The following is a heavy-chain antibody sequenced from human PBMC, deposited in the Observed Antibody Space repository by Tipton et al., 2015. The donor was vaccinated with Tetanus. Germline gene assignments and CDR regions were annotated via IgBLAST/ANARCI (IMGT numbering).Heavy chain of an antibody. Sequence: TLSLTCTVSGGSTSSYYWSWIRQPPGKGLEWIGYIYYSGSTNYNPSLKSRVTISVDTSKNQFSLKLSSVTAADTAVYYCARSGVRGVWFGEELWGQGTLVTVSS. D-gene: IGHD3-10*01. J-gene: IGHJ4*02. V-gene: IGHV4-59*01. CDR1: GGSTSSYY. CDR3: ARSGVRGVWFGEEL. CDR2: IYYSGST.